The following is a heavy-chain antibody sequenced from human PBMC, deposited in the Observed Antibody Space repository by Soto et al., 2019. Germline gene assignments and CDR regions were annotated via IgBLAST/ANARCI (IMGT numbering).Heavy chain of an antibody. CDR1: GYTFTSYA. CDR2: INAGNGNT. V-gene: IGHV1-3*01. CDR3: ATRGSSLGYSYGMDG. J-gene: IGHJ6*04. D-gene: IGHD2-2*01. Sequence: ASVNVSCKASGYTFTSYAMHWVPQAPGQRLEWMGWINAGNGNTKYSQKFQGRVTITRDTSASTAYMELSSLRSEDTAVYYCATRGSSLGYSYGMDGCGKGTPVTVSS.